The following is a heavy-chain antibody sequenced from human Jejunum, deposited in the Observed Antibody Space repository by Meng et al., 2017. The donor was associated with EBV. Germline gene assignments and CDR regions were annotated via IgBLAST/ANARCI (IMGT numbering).Heavy chain of an antibody. V-gene: IGHV1-2*06. CDR2: INPYTGGT. D-gene: IGHD6-13*01. J-gene: IGHJ4*02. Sequence: QVQLVRLGAEVKKPGASGKVSCKASEDTFTGYYYMHWVRQAPGQGLEWMGRINPYTGGTNYAQKFQGRVTMTRDTSNNTTYMEVNSLRSDDTAVYFCARDGYSSGWYYWGQGTLVTVSS. CDR1: EDTFTGYYY. CDR3: ARDGYSSGWYY.